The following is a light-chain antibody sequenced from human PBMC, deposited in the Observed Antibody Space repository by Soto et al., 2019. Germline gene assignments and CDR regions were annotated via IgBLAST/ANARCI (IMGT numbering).Light chain of an antibody. V-gene: IGKV1-8*01. CDR1: QGISNY. CDR2: AAS. J-gene: IGKJ2*01. CDR3: QQYYNYPPT. Sequence: AIRMTQSPSSLSASTGDRVTITCRASQGISNYLAWYQQKPGTAPKLLIYAASTLQSGVPSRFSGSGSGTDFTLTIRYLQSEDFATYCCQQYYNYPPTFGQGTKREI.